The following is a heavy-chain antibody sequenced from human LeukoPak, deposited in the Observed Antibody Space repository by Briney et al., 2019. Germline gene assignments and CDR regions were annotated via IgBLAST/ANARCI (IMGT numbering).Heavy chain of an antibody. J-gene: IGHJ6*03. Sequence: PGGSLRHSCAASGFTVSGNYMSWVRRAPGKGLEWVSVIYSGGSTYYADSVKGRFTISRDNSKNTLYLQMNSLRAEDTAVYYCASGSGSYRTPYYYMDVWGTGTTVTVSS. CDR3: ASGSGSYRTPYYYMDV. D-gene: IGHD3-10*01. CDR2: IYSGGST. CDR1: GFTVSGNY. V-gene: IGHV3-53*01.